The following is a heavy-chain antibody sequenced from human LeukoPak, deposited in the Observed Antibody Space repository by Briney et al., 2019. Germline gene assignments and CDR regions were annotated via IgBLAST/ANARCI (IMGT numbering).Heavy chain of an antibody. CDR3: ARGGVGYDSSGSVDY. CDR1: GGTFSSYA. V-gene: IGHV1-69*04. J-gene: IGHJ4*02. CDR2: IIPILGIA. Sequence: ASVKVSCKASGGTFSSYAISWVRQAPGQGLEWMGRIIPILGIANYAQKFQGRVTITADKSTSTAYMELSSLRSEDTAVYYCARGGVGYDSSGSVDYWGQGTLVTVSS. D-gene: IGHD3-22*01.